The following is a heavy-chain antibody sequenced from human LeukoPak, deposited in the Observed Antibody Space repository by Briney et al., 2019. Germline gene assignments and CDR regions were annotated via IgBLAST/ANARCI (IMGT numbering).Heavy chain of an antibody. CDR2: TYYRSTWYN. V-gene: IGHV6-1*01. Sequence: SQTLSLTCAISGDSVSSNSVTWNWIRQSPSRGLQWLGRTYYRSTWYNDYAVSVRGRITVNPDTSKNQFSLHLNSVTPEDTAVYYCARRLTQYDCFDPWGQGILVTVSS. J-gene: IGHJ5*02. D-gene: IGHD2-2*01. CDR3: ARRLTQYDCFDP. CDR1: GDSVSSNSVT.